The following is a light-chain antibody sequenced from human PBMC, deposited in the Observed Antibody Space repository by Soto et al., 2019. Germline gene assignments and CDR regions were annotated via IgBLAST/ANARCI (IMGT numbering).Light chain of an antibody. CDR1: QSVSSSY. V-gene: IGKV3-20*01. J-gene: IGKJ2*01. Sequence: IVLTQSPGTLSLSPGERASLSCRASQSVSSSYLAWYQQKPGQAPRLLIYGASSRATGIPDRFSGSGSGTDFTLTISRLEPEDFAVYYCQQYGSSLYTFGLGTKLEIK. CDR3: QQYGSSLYT. CDR2: GAS.